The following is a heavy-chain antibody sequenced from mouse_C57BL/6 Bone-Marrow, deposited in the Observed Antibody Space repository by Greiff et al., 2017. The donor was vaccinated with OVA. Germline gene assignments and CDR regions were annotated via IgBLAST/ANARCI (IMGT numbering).Heavy chain of an antibody. J-gene: IGHJ2*01. CDR2: IYPGDGDT. V-gene: IGHV1-82*01. CDR1: GYAFSSSW. D-gene: IGHD3-2*01. CDR3: ARRRRQLDY. Sequence: QLQQSGPELVKPGASVKISCKASGYAFSSSWMNWVKQRPGKGLEWIGRIYPGDGDTNYNGKFKGKATLTADKSSSTAYMQLSSLTSEDSAVYFCARRRRQLDYWGQGTTLTVSS.